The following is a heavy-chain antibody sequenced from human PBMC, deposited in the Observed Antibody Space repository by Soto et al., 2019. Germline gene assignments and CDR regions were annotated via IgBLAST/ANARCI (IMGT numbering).Heavy chain of an antibody. CDR1: GFTFSSYW. Sequence: EVQLVESGGGLVQPGGSLRLSCVASGFTFSSYWMSWVRQAPGKGLEWVANIKEDGSEKYYAEYLKGRFTTSRDNAENSLYLQMNSLRADDTAIYYCTRDRSGKDFWGQGALVTVSS. J-gene: IGHJ4*02. V-gene: IGHV3-7*01. CDR2: IKEDGSEK. CDR3: TRDRSGKDF.